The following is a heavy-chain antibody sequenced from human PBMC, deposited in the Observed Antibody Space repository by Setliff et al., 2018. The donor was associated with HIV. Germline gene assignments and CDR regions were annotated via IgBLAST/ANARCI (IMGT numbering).Heavy chain of an antibody. D-gene: IGHD3-10*01. J-gene: IGHJ4*01. CDR2: INVGNGDT. CDR3: ARGALLAVFDFDH. Sequence: ASVKVSCKASGYTFTTYSLHWVRQAPGQSLEWMGWINVGNGDTKYSQELQGRITNTRDTSANTAYMELSSLRSDDTAIYFCARGALLAVFDFDHWGHGTLVTVSS. CDR1: GYTFTTYS. V-gene: IGHV1-3*01.